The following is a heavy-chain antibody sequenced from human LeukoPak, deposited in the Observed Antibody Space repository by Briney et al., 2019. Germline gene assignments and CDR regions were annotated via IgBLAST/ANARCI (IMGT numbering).Heavy chain of an antibody. CDR3: AKSSSSGTYYSPFYYFDY. CDR2: IKQDGSEK. CDR1: GFTFSSYR. D-gene: IGHD3-10*01. J-gene: IGHJ4*02. V-gene: IGHV3-7*03. Sequence: GGSRRLSCAASGFTFSSYRMNWVRQAPGKGLEWVANIKQDGSEKYYVDSVKGRFTVSRDNAKNSLYLQMNSLRAEDTALYYCAKSSSSGTYYSPFYYFDYWGQGTLVTVSS.